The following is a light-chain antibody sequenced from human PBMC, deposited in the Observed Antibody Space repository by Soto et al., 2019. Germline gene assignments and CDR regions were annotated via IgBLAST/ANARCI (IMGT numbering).Light chain of an antibody. V-gene: IGKV1-5*01. CDR1: QSIGNW. CDR2: DAS. CDR3: QQYSDSSGT. Sequence: IQMTQSPSTLSASVGDRVTITCGASQSIGNWLAWYQQKPGKAPKLLIFDASTLESGVPSRFSGSGSGTEFTLTISSLQPDDFATYYCQQYSDSSGTFGQGTKVDIK. J-gene: IGKJ1*01.